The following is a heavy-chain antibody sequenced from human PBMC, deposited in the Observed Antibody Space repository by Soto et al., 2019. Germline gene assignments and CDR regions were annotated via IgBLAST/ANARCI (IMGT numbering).Heavy chain of an antibody. CDR3: AHRLQRWLQSQDAFDI. CDR1: GFSLSTSGVG. CDR2: IYWDDDK. J-gene: IGHJ3*02. Sequence: QITLKESGPTLVKPTQTLTLTCTFSGFSLSTSGVGVGWIRQPPGKALEWLALIYWDDDKRYSPSLKSRLTITKDTSKNQVVLTMTNMDPVDTATYYCAHRLQRWLQSQDAFDIWGQGTMVTVSS. D-gene: IGHD5-12*01. V-gene: IGHV2-5*02.